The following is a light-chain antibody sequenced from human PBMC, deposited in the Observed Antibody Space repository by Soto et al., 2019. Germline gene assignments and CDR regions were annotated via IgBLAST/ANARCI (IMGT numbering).Light chain of an antibody. Sequence: QSVLTQPPSVSGAPGQRVTISCTGSSSNIGAGYDVHWYQQLPGTDPKLLIYDNSNLPSGVPDRFSGSKSGTLASLAITGLQAEDEADYYCQSYDNSLSGLYVFGTGTKLTVL. CDR2: DNS. V-gene: IGLV1-40*01. CDR1: SSNIGAGYD. CDR3: QSYDNSLSGLYV. J-gene: IGLJ1*01.